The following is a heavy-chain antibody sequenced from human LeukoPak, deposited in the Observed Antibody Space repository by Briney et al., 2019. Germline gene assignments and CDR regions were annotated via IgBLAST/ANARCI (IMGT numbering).Heavy chain of an antibody. CDR3: VTDKDWYFGS. D-gene: IGHD3/OR15-3a*01. CDR2: DGIDT. J-gene: IGHJ4*02. Sequence: PGGSLRLSYAASGFNFRTCGMHWVRQAPGKGLEWVAIDGIDTYYADSVKGRFTISRDNSKNTLYLQMNSLSGEDTAVYYCVTDKDWYFGSWGQGTLVTVSS. V-gene: IGHV3-30*02. CDR1: GFNFRTCG.